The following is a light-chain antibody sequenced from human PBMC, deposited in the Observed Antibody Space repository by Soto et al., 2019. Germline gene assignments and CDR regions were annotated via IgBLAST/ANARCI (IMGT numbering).Light chain of an antibody. CDR2: AAS. CDR3: HQFATSRT. V-gene: IGKV1-39*01. J-gene: IGKJ1*01. CDR1: QSISSY. Sequence: DIQMTQSPSSLSASVGDRVTITCRASQSISSYLNWYQQKPGKAPKLLIYAASSLQSGVPSRFSGSGSGTDFTLTISSLQPEDFAVYFCHQFATSRTFGQGTKVDMK.